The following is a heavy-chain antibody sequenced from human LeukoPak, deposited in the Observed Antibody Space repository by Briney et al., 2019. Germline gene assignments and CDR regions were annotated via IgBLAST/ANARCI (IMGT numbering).Heavy chain of an antibody. CDR3: AKDRYDSSGHRDAFDI. Sequence: GGSLRLSCAASGFTFSSYAMSWVRQAPGKGLEWVSAISGSGGSTYYADSVKGRFTISRDNSKNTLYLQMNSLRAEDTAVYYCAKDRYDSSGHRDAFDIWGQGTMVTVSS. D-gene: IGHD3-22*01. V-gene: IGHV3-23*01. CDR1: GFTFSSYA. J-gene: IGHJ3*02. CDR2: ISGSGGST.